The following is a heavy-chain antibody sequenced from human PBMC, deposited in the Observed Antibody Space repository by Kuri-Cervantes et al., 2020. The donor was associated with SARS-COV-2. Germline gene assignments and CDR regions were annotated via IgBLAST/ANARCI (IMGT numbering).Heavy chain of an antibody. J-gene: IGHJ4*02. CDR2: FTNGGSDA. D-gene: IGHD4-11*01. V-gene: IGHV3-74*01. Sequence: GGSLRLSCVASGFTFSSYWMHWVRQAPGKGLVWVSRFTNGGSDAIFADSVKGRFTISRDNAKNMLYLYMNSLRADDTAVYYCARDSMTTRDFDYWGQGTLVTVSS. CDR3: ARDSMTTRDFDY. CDR1: GFTFSSYW.